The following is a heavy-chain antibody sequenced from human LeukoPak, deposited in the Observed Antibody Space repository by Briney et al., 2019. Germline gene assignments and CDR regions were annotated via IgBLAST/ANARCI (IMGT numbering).Heavy chain of an antibody. CDR2: ISSSGSTI. Sequence: GGSLRLSCTASGSTISDYYMSWIRQDPGEGLEGVSYISSSGSTIYYADSVKGRFTISRDNAKNSLYLQMNSLRAEDTAVYYCARVYGSENGQAIDYWGQGTLVTVSS. CDR1: GSTISDYY. J-gene: IGHJ4*02. D-gene: IGHD3-10*01. CDR3: ARVYGSENGQAIDY. V-gene: IGHV3-11*01.